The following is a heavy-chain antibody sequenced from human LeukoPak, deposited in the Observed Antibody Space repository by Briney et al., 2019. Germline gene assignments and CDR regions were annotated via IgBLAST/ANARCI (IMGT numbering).Heavy chain of an antibody. CDR2: IYPGDSDT. CDR3: ASPRRSGSGGYLDFDY. J-gene: IGHJ4*02. Sequence: GESLKISCQASGYRFTSYWIGWVRQMPGKGLEWMGIIYPGDSDTRYSPSFQGQVTISADKSISTAYLQWSSLKASDTAMYYCASPRRSGSGGYLDFDYWGQGTLVTVSS. CDR1: GYRFTSYW. D-gene: IGHD3-22*01. V-gene: IGHV5-51*01.